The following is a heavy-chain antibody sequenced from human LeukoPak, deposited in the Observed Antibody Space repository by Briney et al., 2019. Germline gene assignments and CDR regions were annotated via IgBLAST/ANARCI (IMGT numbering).Heavy chain of an antibody. V-gene: IGHV3-23*01. Sequence: PPGGSLRLSCAASGFTFSSYAMSWVRQAPGKGLEWVSAISGSGGSTYYADSVKGRFTISRDNSKNTLYLQMNSLRAEDTAVYYCAKDRIAVAGSSDAFDIWGQGTMVTVSS. CDR2: ISGSGGST. CDR3: AKDRIAVAGSSDAFDI. CDR1: GFTFSSYA. J-gene: IGHJ3*02. D-gene: IGHD6-19*01.